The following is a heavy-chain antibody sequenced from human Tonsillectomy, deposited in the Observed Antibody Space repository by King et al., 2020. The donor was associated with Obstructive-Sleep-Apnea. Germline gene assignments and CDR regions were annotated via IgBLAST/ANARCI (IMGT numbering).Heavy chain of an antibody. CDR3: AKDHGYSGAHYYFDY. CDR2: ISPFENSK. V-gene: IGHV3-30*18. J-gene: IGHJ4*02. Sequence: VQLVESGGGVVEPGRSLRLSCAASGFTFSNFSMPLLRQAPGTGLEGVAVISPFENSKYSVDSVKGRFTISRDSSKNTLFLQMNSLRAEDTAVYYCAKDHGYSGAHYYFDYWGQGTLVTVSS. CDR1: GFTFSNFS. D-gene: IGHD6-25*01.